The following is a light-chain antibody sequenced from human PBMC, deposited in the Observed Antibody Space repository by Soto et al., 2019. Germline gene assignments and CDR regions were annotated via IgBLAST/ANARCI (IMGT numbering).Light chain of an antibody. CDR2: EAS. J-gene: IGKJ1*01. V-gene: IGKV3D-15*01. CDR1: QTVGVR. CDR3: QQYNTYSSWT. Sequence: IVLTHSPATLSASPGEIATLSFRAIQTVGVRLAWYQHKPGQAPRLLIYEASNRAAGVPSRFSGSGSGTEFTLTISSLQADDFATYYCQQYNTYSSWTFGQGTKVDIK.